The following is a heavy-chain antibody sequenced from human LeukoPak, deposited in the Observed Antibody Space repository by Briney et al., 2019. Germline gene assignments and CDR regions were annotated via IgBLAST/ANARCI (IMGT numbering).Heavy chain of an antibody. CDR1: GGSISSNNYY. Sequence: TSETLSPTCTVSGGSISSNNYYWGWIRQPPGKDLEWIGSIYYSGSTYYNPSLKSRVTISADTSKNQFSLKLSSVTAADTAVYYCGRDSVEMGTVHSDYWGQGTLVTVSS. J-gene: IGHJ4*02. CDR3: GRDSVEMGTVHSDY. CDR2: IYYSGST. V-gene: IGHV4-39*07. D-gene: IGHD5-24*01.